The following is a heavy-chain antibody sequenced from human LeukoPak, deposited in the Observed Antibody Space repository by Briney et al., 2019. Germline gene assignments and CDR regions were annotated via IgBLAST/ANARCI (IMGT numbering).Heavy chain of an antibody. CDR3: ASRGHSSGWHFFDY. V-gene: IGHV4-30-4*08. CDR2: IYYSGST. D-gene: IGHD6-19*01. Sequence: PSETLSLTCTVSGGSISSGGYYWSWIRQHPGKGLEWIGYIYYSGSTYYNPSLKSRVTISVDTSKNQFSLKLSSVTAADTAVYYCASRGHSSGWHFFDYWGQGTLVTVSS. CDR1: GGSISSGGYY. J-gene: IGHJ4*02.